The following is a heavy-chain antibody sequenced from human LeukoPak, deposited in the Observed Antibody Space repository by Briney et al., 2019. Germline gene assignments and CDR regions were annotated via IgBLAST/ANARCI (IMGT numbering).Heavy chain of an antibody. CDR2: IIPIFGTA. J-gene: IGHJ5*02. D-gene: IGHD2-15*01. Sequence: SVEVSCKASGGTFSSYAISWVRQAPGQGLEWMGRIIPIFGTANYAQKFQGRVTITTDESTSTAYMELSSLRSEDTAVYYCARDPLCSGGSCYPRAQNWFDPWGQATLVTVSS. V-gene: IGHV1-69*05. CDR3: ARDPLCSGGSCYPRAQNWFDP. CDR1: GGTFSSYA.